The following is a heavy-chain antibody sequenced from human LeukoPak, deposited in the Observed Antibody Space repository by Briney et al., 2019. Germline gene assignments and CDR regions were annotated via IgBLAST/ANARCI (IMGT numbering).Heavy chain of an antibody. Sequence: GGSLRLSCAASGITFDDSAMHWVRQAPGEGLEWVSGISWNSGTIGYADSVKGRFTISRDNAKNSLYLQMNSLRAEDTAVYYCARVGAHSRYYFEYWGQGTLVTVSS. D-gene: IGHD2-15*01. CDR2: ISWNSGTI. J-gene: IGHJ4*02. CDR1: GITFDDSA. CDR3: ARVGAHSRYYFEY. V-gene: IGHV3-9*01.